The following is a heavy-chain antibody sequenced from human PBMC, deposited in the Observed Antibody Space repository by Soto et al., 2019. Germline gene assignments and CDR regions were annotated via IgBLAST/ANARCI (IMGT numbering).Heavy chain of an antibody. CDR1: GLTSNSYA. CDR2: SSGSGAST. J-gene: IGHJ4*02. Sequence: EVQLLESGGGLVQPGGSLRLSCVASGLTSNSYAMGCVRQAPGQGLEWVSGSSGSGASTYYADSVKGRFTISSDNTMNELYLQINSLIAEDSALYVCAAENLFAMIVVVDYWGQGTLVTVSS. V-gene: IGHV3-23*01. CDR3: AAENLFAMIVVVDY. D-gene: IGHD3-22*01.